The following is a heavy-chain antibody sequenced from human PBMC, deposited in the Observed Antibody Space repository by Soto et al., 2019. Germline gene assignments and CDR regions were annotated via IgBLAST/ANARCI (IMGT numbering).Heavy chain of an antibody. J-gene: IGHJ4*02. V-gene: IGHV3-23*01. Sequence: EVRLLESGGGLAQPGGSLRLSCAASGFSFRSYVMSWVRLAPGKGLEWVSTVTGGSSTTYYPDSVKGRFTISRDNSQNMLYLEMNSLRAEDTAVYYCAKVQQWMGNFYFDDWGQGTLVTVSS. D-gene: IGHD6-19*01. CDR3: AKVQQWMGNFYFDD. CDR2: VTGGSSTT. CDR1: GFSFRSYV.